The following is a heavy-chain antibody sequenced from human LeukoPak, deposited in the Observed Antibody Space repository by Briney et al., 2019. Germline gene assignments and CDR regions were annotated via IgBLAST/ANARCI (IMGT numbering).Heavy chain of an antibody. Sequence: GGSLRLSCAASGFTFSSYSMNWVRQAPGKGLEWVSSISSSSSYIYCADSVKGRFTISRDNAKNSLYLQMNSLRAEDTAVYYCARATDYYYDSSGNLDYWGQGTLVTVSS. CDR1: GFTFSSYS. D-gene: IGHD3-22*01. V-gene: IGHV3-21*01. CDR3: ARATDYYYDSSGNLDY. CDR2: ISSSSSYI. J-gene: IGHJ4*02.